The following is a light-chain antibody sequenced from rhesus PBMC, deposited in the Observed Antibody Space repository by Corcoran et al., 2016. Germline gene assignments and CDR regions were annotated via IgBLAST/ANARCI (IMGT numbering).Light chain of an antibody. CDR2: DAY. Sequence: EIVLAQSPATLSLSPGERATLSCRASQSVSSRLDWYLQKPGQPPRLLIYDAYTRVGGIPARFSGSGCGTDFTLTITSLEPEDVGIYYCQQYDNWPWTFGQGTKVDIK. CDR3: QQYDNWPWT. V-gene: IGKV3-17*01. CDR1: QSVSSR. J-gene: IGKJ1*01.